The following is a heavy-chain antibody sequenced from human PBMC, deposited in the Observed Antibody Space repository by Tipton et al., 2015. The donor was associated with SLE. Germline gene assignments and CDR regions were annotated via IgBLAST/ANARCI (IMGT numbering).Heavy chain of an antibody. J-gene: IGHJ6*02. CDR2: MSDSGNT. D-gene: IGHD5-24*01. V-gene: IGHV4-59*01. Sequence: TLSLTCSVSGGSITDYYWSWIRQAPGKGPEWIGHMSDSGNTNYNPSLKNRVTISLDTSRSQISLRLNSMTAADTAMYYCARDGEMTTMEVWGQGTTVTVSS. CDR3: ARDGEMTTMEV. CDR1: GGSITDYY.